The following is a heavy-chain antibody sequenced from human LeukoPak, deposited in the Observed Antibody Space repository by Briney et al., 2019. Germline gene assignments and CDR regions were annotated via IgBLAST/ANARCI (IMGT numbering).Heavy chain of an antibody. Sequence: GASVKVSCKASGGTVTSYAISWVPQAPGQGLEWMGGIIPIFGTANYAQKFQGRVTITSDKTTSTAYTERSSLRSEDAAVYSWERADSSGYDLRGSPLGYWGPGTLVTVA. J-gene: IGHJ4*02. V-gene: IGHV1-69*06. CDR2: IIPIFGTA. CDR1: GGTVTSYA. D-gene: IGHD3-22*01. CDR3: ERADSSGYDLRGSPLGY.